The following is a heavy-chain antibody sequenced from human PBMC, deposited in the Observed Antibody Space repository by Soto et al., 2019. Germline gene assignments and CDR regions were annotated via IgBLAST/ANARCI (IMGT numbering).Heavy chain of an antibody. CDR2: IYTSGNT. CDR1: GGSISSYH. Sequence: SETLSLTCTVSGGSISSYHWSWVRQSAGKGLEWIGRIYTSGNTHYNPSLKSRVTVSIDTSKNQFFLTVNSVTAADSAVYYCARESGDNWDYEAYWGQGTPVTVSS. CDR3: ARESGDNWDYEAY. V-gene: IGHV4-4*07. J-gene: IGHJ4*02. D-gene: IGHD1-7*01.